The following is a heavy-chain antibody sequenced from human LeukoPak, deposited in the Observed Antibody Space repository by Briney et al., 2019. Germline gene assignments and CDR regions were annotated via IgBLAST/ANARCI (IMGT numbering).Heavy chain of an antibody. J-gene: IGHJ4*02. CDR3: ARLQAITMIVVVIQYFYY. CDR2: IYYSGST. Sequence: SETLSLTCTVSGGSISISSYYWGWIRQPPGKGLEWIVSIYYSGSTYYNPSLKSRVTISVDTSKNQFSLKLSSVTAADTAVYYCARLQAITMIVVVIQYFYYWGQGTLVTVSS. V-gene: IGHV4-39*01. CDR1: GGSISISSYY. D-gene: IGHD3-22*01.